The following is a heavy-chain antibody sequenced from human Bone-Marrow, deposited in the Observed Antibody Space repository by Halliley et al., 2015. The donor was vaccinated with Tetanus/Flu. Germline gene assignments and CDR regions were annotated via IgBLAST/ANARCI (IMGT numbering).Heavy chain of an antibody. CDR1: GDSVSSSAA. Sequence: GLVKPSQTLSLTCAISGDSVSSSAAWNWIRQSPSRGFEWLGRTYYKSKWFNDYAPSVKSRITINPDTSKNQFSLQLNSVTPEDTAIYYCARSRGIPAAAGSHFDYWGQGTLVTVSS. J-gene: IGHJ4*02. D-gene: IGHD6-13*01. CDR3: ARSRGIPAAAGSHFDY. V-gene: IGHV6-1*01. CDR2: TYYKSKWFN.